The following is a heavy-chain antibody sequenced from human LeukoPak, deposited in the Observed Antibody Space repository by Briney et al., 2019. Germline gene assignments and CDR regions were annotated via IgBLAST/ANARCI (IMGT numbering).Heavy chain of an antibody. V-gene: IGHV3-30*14. Sequence: PGGSLRLSCAASGFTFSSIAMHWVRQAPGKGLEWVAVISYDGSTTYYADSVKGRFTISRDNSKNSPYLQMNSLRTEDTAVYYCAKDPDGDLDYWGQGTLVTVSS. CDR1: GFTFSSIA. D-gene: IGHD4-17*01. J-gene: IGHJ4*02. CDR3: AKDPDGDLDY. CDR2: ISYDGSTT.